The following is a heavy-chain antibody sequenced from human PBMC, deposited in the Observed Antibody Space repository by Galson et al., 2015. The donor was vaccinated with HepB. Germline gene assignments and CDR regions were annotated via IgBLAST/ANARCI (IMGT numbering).Heavy chain of an antibody. CDR2: IYSGGST. D-gene: IGHD5-18*01. J-gene: IGHJ6*02. Sequence: SLRLSCAASGFTVSSNYMSWVRQAPGKGLEWVSVIYSGGSTYYADSVKGRFTISRDNSKNTLYLQMNSLRAEDTAVYYCARERYSYGNYYYYGMDVWGQGTTVTVSS. CDR1: GFTVSSNY. CDR3: ARERYSYGNYYYYGMDV. V-gene: IGHV3-66*02.